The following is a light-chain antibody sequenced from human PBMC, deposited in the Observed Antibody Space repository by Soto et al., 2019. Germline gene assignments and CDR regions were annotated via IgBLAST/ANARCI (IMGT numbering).Light chain of an antibody. CDR1: SSDVGYNY. Sequence: QSALTQPASVSGSPGQSITISCTGTSSDVGYNYVSWYQQHPGKAPKIIIYEVSNRPSGVSHRFSGSKSGNTASLTISGLQAEDEADYYCSSYTTTNTLCVFGTGTQLTVL. CDR3: SSYTTTNTLCV. J-gene: IGLJ7*01. CDR2: EVS. V-gene: IGLV2-14*01.